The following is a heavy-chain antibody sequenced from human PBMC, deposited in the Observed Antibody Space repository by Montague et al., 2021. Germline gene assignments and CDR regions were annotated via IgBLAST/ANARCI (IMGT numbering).Heavy chain of an antibody. CDR3: AKQDYFVSGTSYKGFDP. J-gene: IGHJ5*02. CDR1: SGSIFHAH. Sequence: SETLSLTCTVSSGSIFHAHWGWVRQPPGQGLEWLGSMFYGGATSNNPSLKSRVTMSIDTSTNQFSLKLSFVTAADTAVYYCAKQDYFVSGTSYKGFDPWGQGILVTVSS. V-gene: IGHV4-59*08. D-gene: IGHD3-10*01. CDR2: MFYGGAT.